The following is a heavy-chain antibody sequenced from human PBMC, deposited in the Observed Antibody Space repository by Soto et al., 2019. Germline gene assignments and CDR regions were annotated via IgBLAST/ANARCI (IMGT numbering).Heavy chain of an antibody. D-gene: IGHD3-3*01. V-gene: IGHV3-23*01. CDR1: GFTFCSYA. CDR3: AKPSAPRITIFGVPQRVQRLNLYGMDV. J-gene: IGHJ6*02. CDR2: ISGSGGST. Sequence: PGGSLRLSCAASGFTFCSYAMSWVRQAPGKGLEWVSAISGSGGSTYYADSVKGRFTISRDNSKNTLYLQMNSLRAEDTAVYYCAKPSAPRITIFGVPQRVQRLNLYGMDVWGQGTTVTVSS.